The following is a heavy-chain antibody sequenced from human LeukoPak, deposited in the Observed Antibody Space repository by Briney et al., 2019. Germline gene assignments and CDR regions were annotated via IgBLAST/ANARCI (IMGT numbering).Heavy chain of an antibody. Sequence: GASVKVSCKASGYTFTSYDINWVRQATGQGLEWMGWMNPNSGNTGYAQKFQGRVTMTRNTSISTAYMELSSLRSDDTAVYYCARDLSVSKASLWSSSFYSASFDAFDIWGQGTMVTVSS. V-gene: IGHV1-8*01. D-gene: IGHD6-6*01. CDR3: ARDLSVSKASLWSSSFYSASFDAFDI. CDR2: MNPNSGNT. CDR1: GYTFTSYD. J-gene: IGHJ3*02.